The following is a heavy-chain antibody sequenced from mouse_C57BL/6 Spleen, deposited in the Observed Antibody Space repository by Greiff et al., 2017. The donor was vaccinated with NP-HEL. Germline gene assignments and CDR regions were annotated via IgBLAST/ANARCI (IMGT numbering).Heavy chain of an antibody. CDR2: IYPGDGDT. D-gene: IGHD2-3*01. CDR1: GYAFSSSW. V-gene: IGHV1-82*01. Sequence: QVQLQQSGPELVKPGASVKISCKASGYAFSSSWMNWVKQRPGKGLEGIGRIYPGDGDTNYNGKFKGKATLTADKSSSTAYMQLSSLTSEDSAVYFCASPSMMVTTVFAYWGQGTLVTVSA. J-gene: IGHJ3*01. CDR3: ASPSMMVTTVFAY.